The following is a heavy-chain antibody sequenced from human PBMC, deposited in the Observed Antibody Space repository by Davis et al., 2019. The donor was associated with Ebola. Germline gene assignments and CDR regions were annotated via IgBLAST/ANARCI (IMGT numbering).Heavy chain of an antibody. CDR3: ARLPDADY. V-gene: IGHV4-59*08. J-gene: IGHJ4*02. Sequence: SETLSLTCTVSGGSISSYYWSWIRQPPGKGLEWIGYIYYSGSTNYNPSLKSRLTISIDTSNNQFSLRVTSMTAEDTAVYYCARLPDADYWGQGTLVTVSS. CDR2: IYYSGST. CDR1: GGSISSYY.